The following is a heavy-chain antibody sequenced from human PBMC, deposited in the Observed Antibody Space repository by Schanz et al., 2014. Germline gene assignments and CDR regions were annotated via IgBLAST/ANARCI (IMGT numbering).Heavy chain of an antibody. D-gene: IGHD6-19*01. J-gene: IGHJ4*02. Sequence: QVQLVQSGAEVKKPGASVKVSCKASGYTFTSHGISWVRQAPGQGLEWMGWINPNSGDTNYAQKFQGWVTMTRDTSISTAYMEVSRLKSDDTAVYYCARGGYSSGWYDRDIAHFDYWGQGTLVTVSS. CDR2: INPNSGDT. CDR1: GYTFTSHG. V-gene: IGHV1-2*04. CDR3: ARGGYSSGWYDRDIAHFDY.